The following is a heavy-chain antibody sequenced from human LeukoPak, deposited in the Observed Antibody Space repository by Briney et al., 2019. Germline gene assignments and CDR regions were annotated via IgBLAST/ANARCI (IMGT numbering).Heavy chain of an antibody. CDR1: GYTFPSYY. J-gene: IGHJ6*03. D-gene: IGHD3-3*01. Sequence: APVKVSCKASGYTFPSYYMHWVRQAPGQGLEWMGIINPSGGSTSYAQKFQGRVTMTRDTSTSTVYMELSSLRSEDTAVYYCARDKPGEGYDFWSGYYTHYYMDVWGKGTTVTVSS. V-gene: IGHV1-46*03. CDR3: ARDKPGEGYDFWSGYYTHYYMDV. CDR2: INPSGGST.